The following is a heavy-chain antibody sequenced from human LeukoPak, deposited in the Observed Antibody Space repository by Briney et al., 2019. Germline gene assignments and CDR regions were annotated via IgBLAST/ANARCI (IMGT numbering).Heavy chain of an antibody. CDR3: ARDFVPGSPDYFDF. V-gene: IGHV3-30*04. D-gene: IGHD3-10*01. Sequence: GGSLRLSCAASQFSFSDYTMHWVRQAPDKGLEWVAVISDDGSIKIYRDSVKGRFTISRDYSKNTLYLEMNSLRADDTALYYCARDFVPGSPDYFDFWGQGTLVTVSS. CDR2: ISDDGSIK. J-gene: IGHJ4*02. CDR1: QFSFSDYT.